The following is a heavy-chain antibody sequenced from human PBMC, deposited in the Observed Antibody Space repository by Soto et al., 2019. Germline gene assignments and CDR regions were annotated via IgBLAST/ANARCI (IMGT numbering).Heavy chain of an antibody. D-gene: IGHD3-22*01. CDR1: GSTVSSNY. CDR2: IYSGGST. J-gene: IGHJ1*01. V-gene: IGHV3-53*01. CDR3: ARDRVESGYPEYFQH. Sequence: EVQLVESGGGLIQPGGSLRLSCAASGSTVSSNYMSCVRQAPGKGQEWVSVIYSGGSTYYADSVKGRFTISRDNSKNTLYLQMNSLRAEDTAVYYCARDRVESGYPEYFQHWGQGTLVTVSS.